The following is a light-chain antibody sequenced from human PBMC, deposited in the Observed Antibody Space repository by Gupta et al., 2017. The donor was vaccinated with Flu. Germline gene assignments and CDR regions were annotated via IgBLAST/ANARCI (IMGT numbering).Light chain of an antibody. CDR1: QSLLQSAGNNY. Sequence: DIVMTQSPLSLPVTPGEPASLSCRSSQSLLQSAGNNYVDWYLQRPGQSPQLLIYLGSTRASGVPDRFSGSGSGTDFTLRISRVETEDIGVYYCMQALQAPWTFGQGTKVEIK. CDR2: LGS. V-gene: IGKV2-28*01. J-gene: IGKJ1*01. CDR3: MQALQAPWT.